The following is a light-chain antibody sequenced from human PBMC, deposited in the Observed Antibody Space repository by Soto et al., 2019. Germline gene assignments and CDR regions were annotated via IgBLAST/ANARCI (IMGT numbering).Light chain of an antibody. J-gene: IGLJ1*01. CDR3: SSYTTSSTRV. V-gene: IGLV2-14*01. Sequence: QSVLTQPASVSGSPGQSITISCTGTSSDVGGYNYVTWYQHHPGKAPKLMIYDVSNRPSGVSNRFSGSKSGNTASLTISGLQADDEADYYCSSYTTSSTRVFETGTKLTVL. CDR2: DVS. CDR1: SSDVGGYNY.